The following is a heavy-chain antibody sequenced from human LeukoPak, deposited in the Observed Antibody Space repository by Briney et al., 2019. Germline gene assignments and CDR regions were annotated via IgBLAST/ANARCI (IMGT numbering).Heavy chain of an antibody. CDR1: GFTFSNYW. Sequence: HPGGSLRLSCAASGFTFSNYWMSWVRQAPGKGLEWVANIKQDGSEKYYVDSVKGRFTISRDNTENSLYLQLNSLRAEDTAVYFCARAPYRLQYNYYYYYMDVWGKGTTVTVSS. J-gene: IGHJ6*03. CDR3: ARAPYRLQYNYYYYYMDV. V-gene: IGHV3-7*04. CDR2: IKQDGSEK. D-gene: IGHD2-2*02.